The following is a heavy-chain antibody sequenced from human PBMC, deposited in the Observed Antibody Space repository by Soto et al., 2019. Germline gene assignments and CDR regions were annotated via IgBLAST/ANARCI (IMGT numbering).Heavy chain of an antibody. CDR3: ATVIRSFDWYHPYWYFDL. Sequence: EVQLLESGGGLVQPGGSLRLSCAASGFTFSSSAMTWVRQAPGKGLEWVSVISGSGGSTYYADSVKGRFTISRDNSKNTLYVQMNSLRAEDSAVYYCATVIRSFDWYHPYWYFDLWGRGTLVTVSS. CDR1: GFTFSSSA. V-gene: IGHV3-23*01. J-gene: IGHJ2*01. CDR2: ISGSGGST. D-gene: IGHD3-9*01.